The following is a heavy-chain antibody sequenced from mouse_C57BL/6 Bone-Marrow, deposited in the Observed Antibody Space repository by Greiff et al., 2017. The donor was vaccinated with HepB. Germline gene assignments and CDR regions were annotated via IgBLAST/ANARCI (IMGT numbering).Heavy chain of an antibody. J-gene: IGHJ4*01. Sequence: EVKLQESGPGLVKPSQTVFLTCTVTGISITTGNYRWSWIRQFPGNKLEWIGYIYYSGTITYNPSLTSRTTITRDTPKNQFFLEMNSLTAEDTATYYCAREGGQNWGWGFYAMDYWGQGTSVTVSS. D-gene: IGHD4-1*01. CDR2: IYYSGTI. CDR3: AREGGQNWGWGFYAMDY. V-gene: IGHV3-5*01. CDR1: GISITTGNYR.